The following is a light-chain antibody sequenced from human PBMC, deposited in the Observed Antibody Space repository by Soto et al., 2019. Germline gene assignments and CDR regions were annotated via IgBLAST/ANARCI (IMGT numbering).Light chain of an antibody. V-gene: IGLV2-14*01. CDR3: SSYTSSTTYV. J-gene: IGLJ1*01. CDR1: SSDVGGYNY. Sequence: QSALTQPASVSGSPGQSITISCTGTSSDVGGYNYVSWYQQHPGKVPKLMIYEVSNRPSGVSNRFSGSKSGNTASLTISGLQAEDEADYYCSSYTSSTTYVFGTGTTLTVL. CDR2: EVS.